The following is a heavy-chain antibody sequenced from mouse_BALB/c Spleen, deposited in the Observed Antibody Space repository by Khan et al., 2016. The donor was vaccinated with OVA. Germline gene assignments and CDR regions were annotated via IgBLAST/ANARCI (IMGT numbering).Heavy chain of an antibody. CDR2: INTYIGEP. CDR1: GYSFTNYV. CDR3: ARGNRDFAY. J-gene: IGHJ2*01. V-gene: IGHV9-3-1*01. D-gene: IGHD2-1*01. Sequence: QIQLVQSGPELKKPGETVKISCKASGYSFTNYVMNWVKQAPGKGLKWMGWINTYIGEPTYSEDFKGRFAFSLETSASTAYLQINNLKYEDTATYDCARGNRDFAYWGQGTTLTVSS.